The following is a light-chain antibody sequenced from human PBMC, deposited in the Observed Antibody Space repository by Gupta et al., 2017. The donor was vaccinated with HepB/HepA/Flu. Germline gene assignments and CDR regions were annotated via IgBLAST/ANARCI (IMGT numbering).Light chain of an antibody. J-gene: IGLJ2*01. CDR3: QAWDSKKVV. CDR2: QDT. V-gene: IGLV3-1*01. Sequence: SFELTQPPSVSVSPGHTATISCSGDKLGDRYTCWYQQKPGQSPVVVIYQDTKRPSGITERFTGSNSGNTATLTISGTRAMDEADYYCQAWDSKKVVFGGGTKLTVL. CDR1: KLGDRY.